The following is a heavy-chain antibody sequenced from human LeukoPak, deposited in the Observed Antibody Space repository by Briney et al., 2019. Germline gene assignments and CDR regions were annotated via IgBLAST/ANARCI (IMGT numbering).Heavy chain of an antibody. D-gene: IGHD2-2*01. CDR1: GYSISIGYY. Sequence: SETLSLTCTVAGYSISIGYYWAAILQPPGKGGGWLVRIVHSGSTYYNPSLKSRVTISVDTSKNQFSLKLSSVTDADTAVYYCATGIVVVPAAREVWFDPWGQGTLVTVSS. CDR3: ATGIVVVPAAREVWFDP. CDR2: IVHSGST. J-gene: IGHJ5*02. V-gene: IGHV4-38-2*02.